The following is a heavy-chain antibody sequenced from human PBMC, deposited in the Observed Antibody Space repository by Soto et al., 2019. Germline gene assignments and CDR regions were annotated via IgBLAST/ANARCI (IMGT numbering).Heavy chain of an antibody. J-gene: IGHJ6*02. CDR2: LYYSGNT. V-gene: IGHV4-59*01. CDR3: ARGGSEGGLDV. Sequence: QMQLQESGPGVVKPSETLSLTCTGSGASISTYYWTWIRQAPWKGLEWIGYLYYSGNTNYNPSLKSRVTMSVDTSKNHFYLTLTSATAADTAVYFCARGGSEGGLDVWGQGTTVAVSS. CDR1: GASISTYY. D-gene: IGHD3-10*01.